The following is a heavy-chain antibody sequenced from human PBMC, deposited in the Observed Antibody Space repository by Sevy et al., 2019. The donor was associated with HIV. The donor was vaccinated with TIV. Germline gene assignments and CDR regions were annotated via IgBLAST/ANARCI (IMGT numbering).Heavy chain of an antibody. CDR3: AKDTIPGYYYYGMDV. CDR2: ISGSGGST. CDR1: GFTFSSYA. Sequence: GGSLRLSCAASGFTFSSYAMSWVRQAPGKALEWVSAISGSGGSTYYADSVKGRFTISRDNSKNTLYLQMNSLRAEDTAVYYCAKDTIPGYYYYGMDVWGQGTTVTVSS. V-gene: IGHV3-23*01. D-gene: IGHD3-10*01. J-gene: IGHJ6*02.